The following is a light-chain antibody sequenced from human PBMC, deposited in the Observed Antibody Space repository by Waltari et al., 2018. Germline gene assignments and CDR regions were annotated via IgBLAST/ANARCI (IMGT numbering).Light chain of an antibody. CDR3: LQYSNFPVT. CDR1: QSIGVS. Sequence: DIQMTQSPSTLSASVGDRVVITCRASQSIGVSLAWYQQKTGKAPKPLIHKASSLQGGVTSRFSGGGSGTVFTLTLSSLQPDDSASYFCLQYSNFPVTFGQGTKVDIK. J-gene: IGKJ1*01. CDR2: KAS. V-gene: IGKV1-5*03.